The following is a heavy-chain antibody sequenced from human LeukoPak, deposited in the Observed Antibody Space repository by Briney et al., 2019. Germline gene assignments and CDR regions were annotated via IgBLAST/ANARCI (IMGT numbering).Heavy chain of an antibody. CDR1: GYTFTSYG. V-gene: IGHV1-18*01. CDR3: ARVYCSGGNCYIDY. D-gene: IGHD2-15*01. J-gene: IGHJ4*02. Sequence: GASVKVSCKASGYTFTSYGIGWVRQAPGQGLEWMGWISAYNGNTNYAQKLQGRVTMTTDTSTSTAYMELRSLRSDDTAVYYCARVYCSGGNCYIDYWGQGTLVTASS. CDR2: ISAYNGNT.